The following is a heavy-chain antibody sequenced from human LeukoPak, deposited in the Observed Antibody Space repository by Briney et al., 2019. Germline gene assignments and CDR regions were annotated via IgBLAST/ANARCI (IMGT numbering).Heavy chain of an antibody. D-gene: IGHD3-10*01. Sequence: GGSLRLSCAASGFTLSSYTMNWVRQAPGKGLEWVSSISNSPSYVYYADSVKGRFTISRDNAKNLLYLQMHSLRAEDAAVYYCARLEGLWFAWGQGTLVTVSS. CDR2: ISNSPSYV. CDR3: ARLEGLWFA. J-gene: IGHJ5*02. CDR1: GFTLSSYT. V-gene: IGHV3-21*06.